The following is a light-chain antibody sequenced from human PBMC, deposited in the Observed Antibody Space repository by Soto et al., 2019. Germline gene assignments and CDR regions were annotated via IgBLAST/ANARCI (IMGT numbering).Light chain of an antibody. V-gene: IGKV4-1*01. CDR1: QSVLYRSHNNNY. Sequence: DIVMTQSPDSLAVSLGERATMNCKSSQSVLYRSHNNNYLSWYQQKPGKPPKLLIYWASTRDSGVPDRFSGSGSVTDFTLNISSMQAEDVAVYYCQQYYSPTTFGQGTKLEIK. CDR2: WAS. CDR3: QQYYSPTT. J-gene: IGKJ2*01.